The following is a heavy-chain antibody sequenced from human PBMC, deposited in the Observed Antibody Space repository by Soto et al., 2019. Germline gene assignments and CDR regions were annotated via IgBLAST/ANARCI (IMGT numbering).Heavy chain of an antibody. D-gene: IGHD5-12*01. CDR3: ARGGKMATNNWFDP. CDR2: IYYSGST. Sequence: SETLSLTCTVSGGSISSYYWSWIRQPPGKGLEWIGYIYYSGSTNYNPSLKSRVTISVDTSKNQFSLKLSPVTAADTAVYYCARGGKMATNNWFDPWGQGTLVTVSS. CDR1: GGSISSYY. J-gene: IGHJ5*02. V-gene: IGHV4-59*01.